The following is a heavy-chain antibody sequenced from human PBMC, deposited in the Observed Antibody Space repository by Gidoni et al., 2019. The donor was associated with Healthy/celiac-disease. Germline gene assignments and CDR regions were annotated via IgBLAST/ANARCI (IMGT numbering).Heavy chain of an antibody. Sequence: QVQLRESGPGLVKPSQTLSLTCTASGGSISRGSYYWSWIRQPAGKGLEWIGRIYTSGSTNYNPSLKSRVTMSVDTSKNQFSLKLSSVTAADTAVYYCASGDSSGSLWAFDIWGQGTMVTVSS. CDR3: ASGDSSGSLWAFDI. V-gene: IGHV4-61*02. CDR1: GGSISRGSYY. J-gene: IGHJ3*02. CDR2: IYTSGST. D-gene: IGHD3-22*01.